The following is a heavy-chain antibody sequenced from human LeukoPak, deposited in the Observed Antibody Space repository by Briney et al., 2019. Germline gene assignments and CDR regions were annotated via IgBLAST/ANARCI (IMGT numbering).Heavy chain of an antibody. V-gene: IGHV4-34*01. J-gene: IGHJ5*02. CDR3: AREFSSFRGGFGP. CDR1: GGSFSGYY. D-gene: IGHD6-6*01. CDR2: VSHRGST. Sequence: SETLSLTCAVYGGSFSGYYWSWIRQPPGKGLEWIGEVSHRGSTNYNPSLKSRVSISVDTSKNQFSLQLSSVTAADTAVHYCAREFSSFRGGFGPWGQGTLVTVSS.